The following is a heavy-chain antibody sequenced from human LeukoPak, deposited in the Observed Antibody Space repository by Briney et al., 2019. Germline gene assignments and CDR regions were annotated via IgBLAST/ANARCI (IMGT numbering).Heavy chain of an antibody. CDR2: IDTTSSYI. CDR1: GFTFSRHG. CDR3: ARGRSITILRGVAISDGFDM. Sequence: GGSLRLSCAASGFTFSRHGMNWVRQAPGKGLEWVSFIDTTSSYIYYADSMKGRFTISRENAKNSLYLEMNSLRAEDTAVYYCARGRSITILRGVAISDGFDMWGQGTMVIVSS. J-gene: IGHJ3*02. D-gene: IGHD3-10*01. V-gene: IGHV3-21*01.